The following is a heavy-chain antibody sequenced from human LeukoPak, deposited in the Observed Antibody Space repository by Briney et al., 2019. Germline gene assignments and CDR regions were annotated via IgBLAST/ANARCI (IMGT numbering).Heavy chain of an antibody. V-gene: IGHV4-59*01. CDR2: IYYSGST. D-gene: IGHD4-17*01. J-gene: IGHJ4*02. CDR3: ARDSDYGDYVAY. Sequence: VKPSETLSLTCTVSGGSISSYYWSWIRQPPGKGLEWIGYIYYSGSTNYNPSLKSRVTISVDTSKNQFSLKLSSVTAADTAVYYCARDSDYGDYVAYWGQGTLVTVSS. CDR1: GGSISSYY.